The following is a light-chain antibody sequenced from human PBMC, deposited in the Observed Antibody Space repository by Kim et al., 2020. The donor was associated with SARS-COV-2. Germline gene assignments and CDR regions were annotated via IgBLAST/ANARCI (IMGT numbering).Light chain of an antibody. Sequence: SVSPRLTVSISFTEDKSCHKFVCWYQQKPGQSPLMIIYQDSKLPSGIPERFSRFISGNTATLTISGTQAMDEADCYCQVWDTGTAVFGSGTKVTVL. J-gene: IGLJ1*01. V-gene: IGLV3-1*01. CDR2: QDS. CDR1: KSCHKF. CDR3: QVWDTGTAV.